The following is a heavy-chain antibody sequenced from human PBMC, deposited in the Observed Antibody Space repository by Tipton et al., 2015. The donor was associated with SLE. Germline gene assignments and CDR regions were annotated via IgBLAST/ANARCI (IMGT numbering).Heavy chain of an antibody. D-gene: IGHD3-10*01. CDR3: AREGGYAGSGSYGTV. CDR2: IHHSGNT. Sequence: TLSLTCAVSAYSISTGYHWGWIRQPPGKGLEWIASIHHSGNTYYNPSLKSRVTISVDTSKNQFSLELNSVTAADTAVYFCAREGGYAGSGSYGTVWCQGTTVTVSS. V-gene: IGHV4-38-2*02. CDR1: AYSISTGYH. J-gene: IGHJ6*02.